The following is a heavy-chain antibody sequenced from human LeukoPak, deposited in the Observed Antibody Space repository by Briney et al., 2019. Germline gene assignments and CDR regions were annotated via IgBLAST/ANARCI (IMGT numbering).Heavy chain of an antibody. CDR1: GFTFSRFS. CDR3: TKDWGTTGPYDY. V-gene: IGHV3-21*01. Sequence: GGSLRLSCAASGFTFSRFSMNWVRQAPGKGLEWVSSISKGSSYIYYADSVKGRFTLSRDNAKNSLYLQMNSLRAEDTAIYYCTKDWGTTGPYDYWDQGTLVTVSS. D-gene: IGHD2-2*01. J-gene: IGHJ4*02. CDR2: ISKGSSYI.